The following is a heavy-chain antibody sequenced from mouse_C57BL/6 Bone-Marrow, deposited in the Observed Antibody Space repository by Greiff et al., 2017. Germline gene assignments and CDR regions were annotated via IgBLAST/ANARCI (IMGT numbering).Heavy chain of an antibody. V-gene: IGHV6-3*01. J-gene: IGHJ4*01. CDR2: IRLKSDNYTT. Sequence: EVKVVESGGGLVQPGGSMKLSCVASGFTFSNYWMNWVRQSPEKGLEWVAQIRLKSDNYTTHYAESGKGRFTISRDDAKSSVYLQMNKLRAEDTGIYDCKGHFNRDCAMDYGGQGTSVTVSS. CDR1: GFTFSNYW. CDR3: KGHFNRDCAMDY.